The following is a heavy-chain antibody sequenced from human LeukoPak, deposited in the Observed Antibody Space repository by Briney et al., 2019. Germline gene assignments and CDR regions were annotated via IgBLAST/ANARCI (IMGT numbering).Heavy chain of an antibody. CDR3: AKDIAVAGTPDPGLIDY. J-gene: IGHJ4*02. D-gene: IGHD6-19*01. CDR1: GFTFSSYG. Sequence: GGSLRLSCAASGFTFSSYGMHWVRQAPGKGLEWVAVISYDGSNKYYADSVTGRFTISRDNSKNTLYLQMNSLRAEDTAVYYCAKDIAVAGTPDPGLIDYWGQGTLVTVSS. V-gene: IGHV3-30*18. CDR2: ISYDGSNK.